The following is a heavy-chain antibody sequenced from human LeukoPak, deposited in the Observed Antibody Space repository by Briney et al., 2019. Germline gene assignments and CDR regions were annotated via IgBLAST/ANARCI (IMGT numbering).Heavy chain of an antibody. CDR2: ISGSGGST. CDR1: GFTFSSYA. Sequence: GGSLRLSCAASGFTFSSYAMSWVRQAPGKGLEWVSAISGSGGSTYYADSVKGRLTISRDNSKNTLYLQMNSLRAEDTAVYYCAKPRENDFWSGYAFDIWGQGTMVTVSS. D-gene: IGHD3-3*01. J-gene: IGHJ3*02. CDR3: AKPRENDFWSGYAFDI. V-gene: IGHV3-23*01.